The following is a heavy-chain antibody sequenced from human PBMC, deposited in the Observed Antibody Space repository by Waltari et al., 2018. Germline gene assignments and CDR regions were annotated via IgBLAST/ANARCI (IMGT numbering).Heavy chain of an antibody. J-gene: IGHJ4*01. CDR2: IDPNSGAT. CDR3: ARGSIAAGSFDY. CDR1: GYTFTGYY. Sequence: QVQLVQSGAEVKKPGASVKVSCEASGYTFTGYYLHWVRQAPGQGLECMGWIDPNSGATNYAQKFVGRVTMPRDTAISTAYMELSRLRSDDTAFYYCARGSIAAGSFDYWGQGTLVTVSS. D-gene: IGHD6-6*01. V-gene: IGHV1-2*02.